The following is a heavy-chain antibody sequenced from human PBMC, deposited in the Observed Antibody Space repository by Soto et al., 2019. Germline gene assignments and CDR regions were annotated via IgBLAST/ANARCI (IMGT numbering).Heavy chain of an antibody. D-gene: IGHD2-2*01. J-gene: IGHJ4*02. V-gene: IGHV1-3*01. CDR2: INAGNGNT. Sequence: ASVKVSCKASGYTFSNYGIHWVRQAPGQRLEWIGLINAGNGNTKYSQKFQGRVTLTRDTSASTAYMELSSLRSEDTAVYYCVSCPQNCITTSPCCLFFDYWGQGTLVTVSS. CDR1: GYTFSNYG. CDR3: VSCPQNCITTSPCCLFFDY.